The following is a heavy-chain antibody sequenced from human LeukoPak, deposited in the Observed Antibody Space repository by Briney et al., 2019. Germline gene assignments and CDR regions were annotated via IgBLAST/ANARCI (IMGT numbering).Heavy chain of an antibody. Sequence: GRSLRLSCAASGFTFDDYAMHWVRQAPGKGLEWVSGISWNSGTTDYADSVKGRFIISRDNAKNSLYLQMSSLRAEDTALYYCAKGGQAVADNFDYWGQGTLVTVSS. CDR2: ISWNSGTT. CDR3: AKGGQAVADNFDY. V-gene: IGHV3-9*01. CDR1: GFTFDDYA. J-gene: IGHJ4*02. D-gene: IGHD6-19*01.